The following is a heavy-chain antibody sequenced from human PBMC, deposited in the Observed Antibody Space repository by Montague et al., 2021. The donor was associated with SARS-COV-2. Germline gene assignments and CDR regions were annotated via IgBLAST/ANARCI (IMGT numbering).Heavy chain of an antibody. D-gene: IGHD3-22*01. CDR1: GASMSGSY. J-gene: IGHJ4*02. CDR3: VREGRSSAYAMDY. CDR2: IYSSGST. V-gene: IGHV4-59*01. Sequence: SETLSLTCTVSGASMSGSYWGWVRQPPGRGPEWIGNIYSSGSTHYNPSLKSRVTISVDTSKSQFSLRLTSVTAGDTAVYYCVREGRSSAYAMDYWGQGTLVTVSS.